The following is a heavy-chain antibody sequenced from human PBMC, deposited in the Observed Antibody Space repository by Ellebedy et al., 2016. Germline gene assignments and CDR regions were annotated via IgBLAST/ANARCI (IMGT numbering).Heavy chain of an antibody. J-gene: IGHJ3*01. D-gene: IGHD6-13*01. CDR2: VFHTGTT. CDR1: GGSVSSDY. CDR3: AKWSGGWYAFDV. V-gene: IGHV4-59*02. Sequence: SETLSLTCNVSGGSVSSDYWNWIRRPPGKGLEWIGYVFHTGTTNYKPSLKSRVTMSVDTSKSQFSLRLTSVTAADTAVYYCAKWSGGWYAFDVWGQGTMVTVSS.